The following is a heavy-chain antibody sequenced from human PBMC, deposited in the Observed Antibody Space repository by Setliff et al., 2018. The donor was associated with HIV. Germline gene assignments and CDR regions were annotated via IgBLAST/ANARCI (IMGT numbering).Heavy chain of an antibody. Sequence: SETLSLTCTVSGGSLSRNFWSWIRQTPGKGLEWIGYIFYSGSTNYNPSLKSRVTISVDTSNNQFFLHLSPVTAADTAIYYCVTVVQDDLGVALFDYWGQGALVTVSS. J-gene: IGHJ4*02. CDR2: IFYSGST. D-gene: IGHD3-3*01. CDR1: GGSLSRNF. CDR3: VTVVQDDLGVALFDY. V-gene: IGHV4-59*08.